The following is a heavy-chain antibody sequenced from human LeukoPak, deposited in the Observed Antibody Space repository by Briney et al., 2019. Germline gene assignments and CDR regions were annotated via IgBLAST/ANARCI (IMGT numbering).Heavy chain of an antibody. V-gene: IGHV3-7*01. Sequence: PGGSLRLSCEASGVTFSDFWMTWVRQAPGKGLEWVATMNQDESQKYYVDSVKGRFTISRDNAKNALFFQMNSLRGEDTAIYYCASFEYKYSFGGQGTLVTVSS. D-gene: IGHD2/OR15-2a*01. J-gene: IGHJ4*02. CDR1: GVTFSDFW. CDR2: MNQDESQK. CDR3: ASFEYKYSF.